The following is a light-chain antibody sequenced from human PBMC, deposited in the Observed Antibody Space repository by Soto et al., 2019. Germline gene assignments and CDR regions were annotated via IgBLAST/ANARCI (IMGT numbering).Light chain of an antibody. J-gene: IGLJ3*02. CDR3: TSYAGSYTLWV. Sequence: QSVLTQPASVSGSPGQSITISCTGTSSDVGGYNYVSWFQHHPGKAPKLIIYDVTKRPSGVPSRFSGSKSGNTASLTISGLLAADEADYYCTSYAGSYTLWVFGGGTKVTVL. CDR1: SSDVGGYNY. V-gene: IGLV2-14*03. CDR2: DVT.